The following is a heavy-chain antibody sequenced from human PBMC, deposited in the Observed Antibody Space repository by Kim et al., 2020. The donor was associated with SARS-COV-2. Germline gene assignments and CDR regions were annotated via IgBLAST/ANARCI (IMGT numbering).Heavy chain of an antibody. CDR3: AKLVPGRLSHYDILTGRDY. J-gene: IGHJ4*02. Sequence: GGSLRLSCAASGFTFSSYGMHWVHQAPGKGLEWVAVISYDGSNKYYADSVKGRFTISRDNSKNTLYLQMNSLRAEDTAVYYCAKLVPGRLSHYDILTGRDYWGQGTLVTVSS. D-gene: IGHD3-9*01. CDR2: ISYDGSNK. CDR1: GFTFSSYG. V-gene: IGHV3-30*18.